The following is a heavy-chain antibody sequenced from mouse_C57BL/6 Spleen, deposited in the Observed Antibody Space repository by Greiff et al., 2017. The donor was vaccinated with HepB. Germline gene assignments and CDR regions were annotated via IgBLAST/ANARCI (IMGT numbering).Heavy chain of an antibody. CDR2: INPYNGDT. CDR1: GYSFTGYF. V-gene: IGHV1-20*01. CDR3: ARGEMDY. Sequence: ESGPELVKPGDSVKISCKASGYSFTGYFMNWVMQSHGKSLEWIGRINPYNGDTFYNQKFKGKATLTVDKSSSTAHMELRSLTSEDSAVYYCARGEMDYWGQGTSVTVSS. J-gene: IGHJ4*01.